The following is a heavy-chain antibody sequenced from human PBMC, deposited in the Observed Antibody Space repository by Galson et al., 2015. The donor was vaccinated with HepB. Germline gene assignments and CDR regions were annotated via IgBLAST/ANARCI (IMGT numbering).Heavy chain of an antibody. CDR1: GFTFSSYA. J-gene: IGHJ4*02. D-gene: IGHD3-3*01. CDR2: ISGSGGST. Sequence: SLRLSCAASGFTFSSYAMSWVRQAPGKGLEWVSAISGSGGSTYYADSVKGRFTISRDNSKNTLYLQMNSLRAEDTAVYYCAKSNFYDFWSGYLDWGQGTLVTVSS. V-gene: IGHV3-23*01. CDR3: AKSNFYDFWSGYLD.